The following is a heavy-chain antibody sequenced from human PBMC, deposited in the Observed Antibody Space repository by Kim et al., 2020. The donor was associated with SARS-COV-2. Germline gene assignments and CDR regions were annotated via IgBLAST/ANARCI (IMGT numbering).Heavy chain of an antibody. CDR1: GFTLSRYS. CDR3: ARDLDWSFDY. J-gene: IGHJ4*02. Sequence: GWSLRLSCVASGFTLSRYSMNWVRQAPGKGLEWISYIDSGSGAIYYADSVEGRFTISRDNAKNSLYLQMNNLRDVDTALYYCARDLDWSFDYWGRGAPVTVSS. D-gene: IGHD3-9*01. CDR2: IDSGSGAI. V-gene: IGHV3-48*02.